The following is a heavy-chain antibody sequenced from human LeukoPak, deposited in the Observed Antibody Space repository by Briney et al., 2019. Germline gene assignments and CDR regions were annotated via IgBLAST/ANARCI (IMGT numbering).Heavy chain of an antibody. V-gene: IGHV4-34*01. CDR1: GGSFSGYY. CDR3: ARGGGRGAFDPYYFDY. Sequence: KSSETLSLTCAVYGGSFSGYYWSWIRQPPGKGLERIGEINHSGGTNYNPSLKSRVTISVDTSKNQFSLKLSSVTAADTAVFFCARGGGRGAFDPYYFDYWGQGTLVTVSS. D-gene: IGHD2-15*01. J-gene: IGHJ4*02. CDR2: INHSGGT.